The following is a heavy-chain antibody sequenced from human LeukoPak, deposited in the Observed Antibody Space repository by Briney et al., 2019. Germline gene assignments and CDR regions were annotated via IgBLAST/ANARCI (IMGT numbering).Heavy chain of an antibody. Sequence: ASVTVSCKASGYTFTGYYMHWVRQAPGQGLEWMGWINPNSGGSGGTNYAQKFQGRVTMTRDTSISTAYMELSRLRSDDTAVYYCARGSSSSLLAYYYYFMDVWGKGTTVTVSS. D-gene: IGHD6-6*01. CDR2: INPNSGGSGGT. CDR1: GYTFTGYY. V-gene: IGHV1-2*02. J-gene: IGHJ6*03. CDR3: ARGSSSSLLAYYYYFMDV.